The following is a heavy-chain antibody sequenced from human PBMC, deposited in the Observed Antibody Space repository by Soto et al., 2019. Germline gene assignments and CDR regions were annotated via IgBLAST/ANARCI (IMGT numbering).Heavy chain of an antibody. D-gene: IGHD3-10*01. Sequence: QVQLVQSGAEVKKPGASVKVSCKASGYTFTSYDINWVRQATGQGLEWMGWMNPNSGNTGYAQKYQARVTMTRNTSISTAYMVLSSLSSEDTAVYYCASGINYYASGDEAFDIWGQGTMVTVSS. V-gene: IGHV1-8*01. CDR1: GYTFTSYD. CDR2: MNPNSGNT. J-gene: IGHJ3*02. CDR3: ASGINYYASGDEAFDI.